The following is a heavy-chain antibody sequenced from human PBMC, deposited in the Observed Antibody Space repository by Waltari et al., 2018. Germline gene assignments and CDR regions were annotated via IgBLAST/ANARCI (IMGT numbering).Heavy chain of an antibody. Sequence: VQLVESGGGVVQPGRSLRLSCAASGFSFSSFAMHWVRRSPGRGLDVVAVVGVDGRNKFYAESVKRRFTISRDNSKNTLYLQMESLRAEDTAIYYCAKDVEGELYYFDNWGQGSLVTVSS. CDR2: VGVDGRNK. D-gene: IGHD3-16*01. J-gene: IGHJ4*02. CDR1: GFSFSSFA. V-gene: IGHV3-30*18. CDR3: AKDVEGELYYFDN.